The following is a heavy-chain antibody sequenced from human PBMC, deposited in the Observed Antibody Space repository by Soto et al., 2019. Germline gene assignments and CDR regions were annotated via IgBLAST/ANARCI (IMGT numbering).Heavy chain of an antibody. J-gene: IGHJ5*02. D-gene: IGHD5-12*01. CDR1: GYTFTGYY. V-gene: IGHV1-2*02. CDR2: INPNTGGT. Sequence: GASVKVSCKASGYTFTGYYMHWLRQAPGQGLEWMGWINPNTGGTNYAQKFQGRVTMTRDTSISTGYMELTRLRSDDTAVYYCARHHGPTTSENWFDPWGQGTLVTVSS. CDR3: ARHHGPTTSENWFDP.